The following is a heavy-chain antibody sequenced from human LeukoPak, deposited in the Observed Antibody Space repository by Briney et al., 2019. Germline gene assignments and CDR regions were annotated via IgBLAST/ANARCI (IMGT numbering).Heavy chain of an antibody. Sequence: GGSLRRSCAASEFTFSSYSMNWVRQAPGKGLEWVSYITNSGNSKSYADSVKGRFTISRDNSKNTLYLQMNSLRAEDTAVYYCASLGATTAYFDYWGQGTLVTVSS. CDR2: ITNSGNSK. J-gene: IGHJ4*02. V-gene: IGHV3-48*01. CDR3: ASLGATTAYFDY. CDR1: EFTFSSYS. D-gene: IGHD1-26*01.